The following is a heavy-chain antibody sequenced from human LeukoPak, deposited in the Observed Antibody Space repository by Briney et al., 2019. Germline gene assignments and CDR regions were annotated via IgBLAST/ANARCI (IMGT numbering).Heavy chain of an antibody. CDR3: ATRYQSSGWYYYGMDV. V-gene: IGHV3-23*01. CDR1: GFTFSSYV. Sequence: GGSLRLSCAASGFTFSSYVMSWVRQAPGKGLESVSAISGSGDSTYYADSVKGRFTISRDNPKKTMYLQMNSLRAEDTAVYYCATRYQSSGWYYYGMDVWGQGTTVTVSS. J-gene: IGHJ6*02. D-gene: IGHD6-19*01. CDR2: ISGSGDST.